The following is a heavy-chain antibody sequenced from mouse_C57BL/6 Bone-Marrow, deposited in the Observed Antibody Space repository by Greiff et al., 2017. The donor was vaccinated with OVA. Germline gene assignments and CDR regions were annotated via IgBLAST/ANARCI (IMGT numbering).Heavy chain of an antibody. V-gene: IGHV1-81*01. CDR1: GYTFTSYG. CDR2: IYPRSGNT. Sequence: VKLMESGAELARPGASVKLSCKASGYTFTSYGISWVKQRTGQGLEWIGEIYPRSGNTYYNEKFKGKATLTADKSSSTAYMELRSLTSEDSAVYFCARHGSSSAWFAYWGQGTLVTVSA. CDR3: ARHGSSSAWFAY. D-gene: IGHD1-1*01. J-gene: IGHJ3*01.